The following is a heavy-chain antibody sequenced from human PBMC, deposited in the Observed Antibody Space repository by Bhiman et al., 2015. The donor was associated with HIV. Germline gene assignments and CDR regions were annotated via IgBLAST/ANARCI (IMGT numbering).Heavy chain of an antibody. V-gene: IGHV3-33*02. CDR2: IWHDGRDT. D-gene: IGHD3-10*01. J-gene: IGHJ4*02. CDR1: GFTFSSYG. CDR3: ARDAQYYYGSGRSRKQPQEALDY. Sequence: QVRLVESGGRVVQPGGSLRLSCVASGFTFSSYGIHCIWHDGRDTYYADAVKGRFVISRDILTNTVSLKMNNLKPEDTAVYYCARDAQYYYGSGRSRKQPQEALDYWGQGTLVTVSS.